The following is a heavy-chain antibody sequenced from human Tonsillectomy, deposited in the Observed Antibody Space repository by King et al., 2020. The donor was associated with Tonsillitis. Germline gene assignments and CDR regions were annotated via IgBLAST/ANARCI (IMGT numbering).Heavy chain of an antibody. J-gene: IGHJ6*02. CDR1: GYTFTRYD. V-gene: IGHV1-8*02. CDR2: ISPDNGNR. D-gene: IGHD6-19*01. Sequence: VQLVESGAEVRESGASVKVSCKASGYTFTRYDINWVRQAPGQGLEWMGWISPDNGNRGYAQQFQGRVTLTRNSSKNTAYMELHSLGSQDTAVYYCATTAGTSAGTHSPYYGMDLWGQGTTATV. CDR3: ATTAGTSAGTHSPYYGMDL.